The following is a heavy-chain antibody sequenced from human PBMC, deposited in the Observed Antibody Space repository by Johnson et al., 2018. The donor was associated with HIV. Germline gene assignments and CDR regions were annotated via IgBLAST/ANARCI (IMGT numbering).Heavy chain of an antibody. CDR2: IRRKVYGGTI. J-gene: IGHJ3*02. CDR1: GVIFSDYY. D-gene: IGHD4-23*01. CDR3: AKARSLLDYGGFDAFDI. V-gene: IGHV3-71*02. Sequence: VQLVESGGGLVKPGGSLRLSCAVSGVIFSDYYMSWIRQAPGKGLEWVSFIRRKVYGGTIENAASLKGRFTISRDDSKSIAYLQMISLRAEDTAMYYCAKARSLLDYGGFDAFDIWGQGTLVIVSS.